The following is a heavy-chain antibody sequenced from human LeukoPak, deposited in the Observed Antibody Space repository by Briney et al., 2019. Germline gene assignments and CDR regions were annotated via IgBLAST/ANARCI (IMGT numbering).Heavy chain of an antibody. V-gene: IGHV4-34*01. CDR3: ARPTSKLGSFDY. Sequence: SETLSLTCEVNGGSFNGYHWTWIRQSPGKGLEWIGTIYYSGSTYYNPSLKSRITISVDTSKNRFSLKMRSVTAADTAVYYCARPTSKLGSFDYWGQGTLVTVSS. D-gene: IGHD2/OR15-2a*01. CDR2: IYYSGST. CDR1: GGSFNGYH. J-gene: IGHJ4*02.